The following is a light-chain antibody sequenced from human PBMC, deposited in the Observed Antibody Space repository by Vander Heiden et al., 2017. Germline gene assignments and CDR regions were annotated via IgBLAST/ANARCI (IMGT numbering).Light chain of an antibody. V-gene: IGKV1-39*01. CDR1: VSISTF. Sequence: DIQMTQSPSSLSASVGDRVTITCRASVSISTFLNWYQQKPGKAPNLLIYAASSLQSGVPSRFSGSGSETDFTLTISSLQLEDFATYYCQQSFSTPLSFGGGTKVEI. J-gene: IGKJ4*01. CDR2: AAS. CDR3: QQSFSTPLS.